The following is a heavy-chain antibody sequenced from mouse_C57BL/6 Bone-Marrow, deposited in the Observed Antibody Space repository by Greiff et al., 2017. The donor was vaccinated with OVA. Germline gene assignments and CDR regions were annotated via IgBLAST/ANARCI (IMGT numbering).Heavy chain of an antibody. CDR1: GYTFTSYW. Sequence: EVQLQQSGTVLARPGASVKMSCKTSGYTFTSYWMHWVKQRPGQGLEWIGAIYPGNSDTSYNQKFKGKAKLTAVTSASTAYMELSSLTNEDSAVYYCTRSAAYYSNYVGTSFDYWGQGTTLTVSS. V-gene: IGHV1-5*01. CDR3: TRSAAYYSNYVGTSFDY. J-gene: IGHJ2*01. D-gene: IGHD2-5*01. CDR2: IYPGNSDT.